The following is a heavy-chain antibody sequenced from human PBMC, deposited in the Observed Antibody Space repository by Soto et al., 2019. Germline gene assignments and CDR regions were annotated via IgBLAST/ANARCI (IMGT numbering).Heavy chain of an antibody. CDR1: GGSISSGDYY. Sequence: QVQLQESGPGLVKPSQTLSLTCTVSGGSISSGDYYWSWIRQPPGKGLEWIGYIYYSGSTYYNPSLKSRVTISVDTSKNQFSLKLSSVTAADTAVYYCARDRLTCTNGVCHYFDYWGQGTLVTVSS. J-gene: IGHJ4*02. V-gene: IGHV4-30-4*01. CDR3: ARDRLTCTNGVCHYFDY. D-gene: IGHD2-8*01. CDR2: IYYSGST.